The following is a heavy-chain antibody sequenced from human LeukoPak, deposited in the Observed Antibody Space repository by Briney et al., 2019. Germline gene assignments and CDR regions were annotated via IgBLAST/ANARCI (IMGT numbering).Heavy chain of an antibody. Sequence: SVKVSCKASGGTFSSYAISWVRQAPGQGLEWMGGIIPIFGTANYAQKFQGRVTITADESTSTAYMEPSSLRSEDTAVYYCARDEAYCSGGSCGAFDIWGQGTMVTVSS. D-gene: IGHD2-15*01. CDR2: IIPIFGTA. CDR3: ARDEAYCSGGSCGAFDI. CDR1: GGTFSSYA. J-gene: IGHJ3*02. V-gene: IGHV1-69*13.